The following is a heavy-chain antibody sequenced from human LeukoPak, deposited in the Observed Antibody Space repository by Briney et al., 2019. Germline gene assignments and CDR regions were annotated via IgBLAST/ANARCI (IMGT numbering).Heavy chain of an antibody. CDR1: GFTFSSYS. Sequence: GGSLRLSCAASGFTFSSYSMNWVRQAPGKGLEWVSYISSRSSTIYYADSVKGRFTISRDNAKNSLYLQMNSLRAEDTAVYYCARAERFLEWLLYFDYWGQGTLVTVSS. CDR3: ARAERFLEWLLYFDY. CDR2: ISSRSSTI. D-gene: IGHD3-3*01. V-gene: IGHV3-48*04. J-gene: IGHJ4*02.